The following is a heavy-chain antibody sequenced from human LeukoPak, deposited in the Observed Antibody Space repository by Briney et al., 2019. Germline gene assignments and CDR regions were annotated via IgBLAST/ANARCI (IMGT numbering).Heavy chain of an antibody. Sequence: SETLSLTCTVSGGSISSSSYYWGWIRQPAGKGLEWIGRIYTSGSTNYNPSLKSRVTISVDTSKNQFSLKLSSVTAADTAVYYCARDRVATIDYWGQGTLVTVSS. J-gene: IGHJ4*02. V-gene: IGHV4-61*02. D-gene: IGHD5-12*01. CDR2: IYTSGST. CDR3: ARDRVATIDY. CDR1: GGSISSSSYY.